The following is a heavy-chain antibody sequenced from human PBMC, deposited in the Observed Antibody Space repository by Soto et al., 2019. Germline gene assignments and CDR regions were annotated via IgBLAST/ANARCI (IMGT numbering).Heavy chain of an antibody. D-gene: IGHD3-22*01. V-gene: IGHV4-31*03. Sequence: SETLSLTCTVSGGSISSGGYYWSWIRQHPGKGLEWIGYIYYSGSTYYNPSLKSRVTISVDTSKNQFSLKLSSVTAADTAVYYCAREYYYDSSGCFDYWGQGTMVTVSS. CDR2: IYYSGST. CDR1: GGSISSGGYY. CDR3: AREYYYDSSGCFDY. J-gene: IGHJ4*02.